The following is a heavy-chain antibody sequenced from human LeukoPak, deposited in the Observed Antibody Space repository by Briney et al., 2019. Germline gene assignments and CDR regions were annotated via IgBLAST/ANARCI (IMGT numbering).Heavy chain of an antibody. D-gene: IGHD1-14*01. J-gene: IGHJ3*01. CDR3: TKSGPPDPY. CDR2: LYSGGRT. V-gene: IGHV3-53*01. CDR1: GLTVYTND. Sequence: PGGSLRLSCAASGLTVYTNDKSWVRQAPGKRLEWVSILYSGGRTYYGDSVKGRFTISRDNSRNTLYLQMNSLRAEDTAMYYCTKSGPPDPYWGQGTMVTVSS.